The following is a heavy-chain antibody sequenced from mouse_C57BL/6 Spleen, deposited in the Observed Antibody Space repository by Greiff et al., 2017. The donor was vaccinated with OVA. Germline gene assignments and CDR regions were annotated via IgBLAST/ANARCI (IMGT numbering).Heavy chain of an antibody. CDR2: IYPGSGST. V-gene: IGHV1-55*01. CDR1: GYTFTSYW. D-gene: IGHD2-1*01. Sequence: QVQLQQSGAELVKPGASVKMSCKASGYTFTSYWITWVKQRPGQGLEWIGDIYPGSGSTNYNEKFKSKATLTVDTSSSTAYMQLSSLTSEDSAVYYCARYRNGNYGAMDYWGQGTSVTVSS. J-gene: IGHJ4*01. CDR3: ARYRNGNYGAMDY.